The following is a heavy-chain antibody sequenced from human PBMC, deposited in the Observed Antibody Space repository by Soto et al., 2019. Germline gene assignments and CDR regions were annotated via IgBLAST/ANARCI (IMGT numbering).Heavy chain of an antibody. Sequence: NPSETLSLTCTVSGGSISNYYWSWIRQPPGKGLEWIGHIFYSGSTNYNPALKSRVTISVDTSKNQFSLKLSSVTAADTAVYYCARDSGYNYGYFRWFDPWGQGTLVT. CDR1: GGSISNYY. V-gene: IGHV4-59*01. CDR2: IFYSGST. CDR3: ARDSGYNYGYFRWFDP. D-gene: IGHD5-18*01. J-gene: IGHJ5*02.